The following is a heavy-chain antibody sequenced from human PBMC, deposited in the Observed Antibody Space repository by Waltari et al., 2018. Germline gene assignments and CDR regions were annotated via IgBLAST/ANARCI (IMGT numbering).Heavy chain of an antibody. V-gene: IGHV4-38-2*01. CDR2: TYHSGSA. J-gene: IGHJ5*02. Sequence: QVQLQESGPRLVKPSETLSLTCSVSGFPIGSEYYWAWVRQSPGAVLVWIGSTYHSGSADYNPSLKGRVTIAVDTSKNQFSLKLTSVTVADSGVYYCARLSPYTSSGDFFDPWGQGALVTVSS. CDR1: GFPIGSEYY. D-gene: IGHD2-21*02. CDR3: ARLSPYTSSGDFFDP.